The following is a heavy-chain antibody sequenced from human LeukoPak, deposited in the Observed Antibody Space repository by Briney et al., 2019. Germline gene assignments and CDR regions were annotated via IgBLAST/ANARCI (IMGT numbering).Heavy chain of an antibody. D-gene: IGHD6-19*01. V-gene: IGHV3-11*04. CDR2: ISSSGDAI. J-gene: IGHJ4*02. Sequence: GGSLRLSCAVSGFSVTNNYMNWVRQAPGKGLEWVSYISSSGDAIYYADSVEGRFTISRDDAKNSLYLQMNSLRAEDTAVYYCARGVLYSNGWYMRGYFDYWGQGTLVTVSS. CDR1: GFSVTNNY. CDR3: ARGVLYSNGWYMRGYFDY.